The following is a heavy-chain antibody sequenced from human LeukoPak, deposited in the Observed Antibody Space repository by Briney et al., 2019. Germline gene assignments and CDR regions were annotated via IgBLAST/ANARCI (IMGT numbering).Heavy chain of an antibody. V-gene: IGHV3-74*01. Sequence: GGPLRLSCAASGFTFNSYWMHWVPQAPGKGLVWVSRINSDGSSTIYADSVKGRFTISRDNAKNTLYLQMNSLRAEDTAVYYCARTAYYMDVWGKGTTVTVSS. CDR1: GFTFNSYW. CDR3: ARTAYYMDV. CDR2: INSDGSST. J-gene: IGHJ6*03.